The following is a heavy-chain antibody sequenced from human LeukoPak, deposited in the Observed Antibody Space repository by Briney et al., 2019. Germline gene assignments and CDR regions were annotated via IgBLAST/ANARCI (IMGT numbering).Heavy chain of an antibody. J-gene: IGHJ3*02. D-gene: IGHD1-20*01. Sequence: PGGSLRLSCAASGFILSNYRMNWVRQAPGKGLEWVSYISSSGNSREYADSVKGRFTISRDNARDSLHLQMNSLRAEDTAVYYCAKGLGDNWNDVDAFDIWGQGTMVTVSS. CDR3: AKGLGDNWNDVDAFDI. V-gene: IGHV3-48*04. CDR1: GFILSNYR. CDR2: ISSSGNSR.